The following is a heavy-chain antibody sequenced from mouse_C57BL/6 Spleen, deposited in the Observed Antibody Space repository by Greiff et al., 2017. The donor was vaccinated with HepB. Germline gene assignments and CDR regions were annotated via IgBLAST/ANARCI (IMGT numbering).Heavy chain of an antibody. J-gene: IGHJ2*01. CDR3: ARKDYYGSSLDY. V-gene: IGHV1-80*01. Sequence: QVHVKQSGAELVKPGASVKISCKASGYAFSSYWMNWVKQRPGKGLEWIGQIYPGDGDTNYNGKFKGKATLTADKSSSTAYMQLSSLTSEDSAVYFCARKDYYGSSLDYWGQGTTLTVSS. CDR1: GYAFSSYW. CDR2: IYPGDGDT. D-gene: IGHD1-1*01.